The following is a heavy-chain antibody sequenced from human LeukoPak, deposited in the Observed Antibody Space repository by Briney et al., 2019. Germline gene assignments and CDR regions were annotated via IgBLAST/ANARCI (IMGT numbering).Heavy chain of an antibody. CDR2: IWYDGSNK. V-gene: IGHV3-33*01. D-gene: IGHD3-3*01. J-gene: IGHJ6*04. CDR3: ARSLEDYYYYGMDV. Sequence: PGRSLRLSCAASGFTFSSYGMHWVRQAPVKGLEWVAVIWYDGSNKYYADSVKGRFTISRDNSKNTLYLQMNSLRAEDTAVYYCARSLEDYYYYGMDVWGKGTTVTVSS. CDR1: GFTFSSYG.